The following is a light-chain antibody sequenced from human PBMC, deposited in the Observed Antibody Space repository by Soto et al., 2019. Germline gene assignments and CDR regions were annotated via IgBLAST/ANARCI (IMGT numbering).Light chain of an antibody. CDR3: QQYNNWPPVT. CDR1: QSVGSN. J-gene: IGKJ1*01. Sequence: EVVMTQSPATLSVSPGETATLSCRASQSVGSNLAWYRQKPGQAPRLLIYGASTRATDIPARFSGSGSGTEFTLTISSLQSEDFAVYYCQQYNNWPPVTFGQGTKVDIK. CDR2: GAS. V-gene: IGKV3-15*01.